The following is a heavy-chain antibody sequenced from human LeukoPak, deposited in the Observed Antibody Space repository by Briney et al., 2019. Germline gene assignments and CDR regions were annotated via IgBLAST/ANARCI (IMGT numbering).Heavy chain of an antibody. CDR2: IYPGYYDT. V-gene: IGHV5-51*01. CDR3: ARVIVEGYNPYYFDY. Sequence: PGESLKISCKGSGYSFTSYWIGWVRQMPGKGLEWMGSIYPGYYDTRYSPSFQGQVTISADKSISTAYLQWSSLKASDTAMYYCARVIVEGYNPYYFDYWGQGTLVTVSS. CDR1: GYSFTSYW. D-gene: IGHD5-24*01. J-gene: IGHJ4*02.